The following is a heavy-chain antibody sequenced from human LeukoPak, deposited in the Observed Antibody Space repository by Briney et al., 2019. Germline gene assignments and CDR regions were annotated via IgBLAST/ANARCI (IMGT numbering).Heavy chain of an antibody. CDR3: ASAPGSYYYDSSGYLV. CDR2: IYYSGST. Sequence: SETLSLTCAVYGGSFSSYYWGWIRQPPGKGLEWIGSIYYSGSTYYNPSLKSRVTISVDTSKNQFSLKLSSVTAADTAVYYCASAPGSYYYDSSGYLVWGQGTLVTVSS. J-gene: IGHJ4*02. V-gene: IGHV4-39*01. CDR1: GGSFSSYY. D-gene: IGHD3-22*01.